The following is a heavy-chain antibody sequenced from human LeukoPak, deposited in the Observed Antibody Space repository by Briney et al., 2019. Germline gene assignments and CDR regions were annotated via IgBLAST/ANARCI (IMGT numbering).Heavy chain of an antibody. CDR2: INWNGGSI. V-gene: IGHV3-20*04. J-gene: IGHJ4*02. Sequence: PGGSPRLSCAVSGFKFDDYGMSWVRQAPGKGLEWVSSINWNGGSIGYVDSVKGRFTISRDNAKNSLYLQMNSLRAEDTALYYCARGWTGDPAPYFFDYWGQGTLVTVSS. CDR1: GFKFDDYG. CDR3: ARGWTGDPAPYFFDY. D-gene: IGHD3/OR15-3a*01.